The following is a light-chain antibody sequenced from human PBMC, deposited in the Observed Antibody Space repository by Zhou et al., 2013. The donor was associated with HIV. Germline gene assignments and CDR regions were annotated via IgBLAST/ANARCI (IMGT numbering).Light chain of an antibody. V-gene: IGKV1-33*01. CDR2: GAS. J-gene: IGKJ4*01. CDR1: QDISNS. CDR3: QQYDNLLT. Sequence: DIQMTQSPSSLSASVGDRVTITCQASQDISNSLNWYQQKPGKAPKVLIYGASNLETGVPSRFSGSRSGTDFTFTITSLQPEDTATYYCQQYDNLLTFGGGTKVEIK.